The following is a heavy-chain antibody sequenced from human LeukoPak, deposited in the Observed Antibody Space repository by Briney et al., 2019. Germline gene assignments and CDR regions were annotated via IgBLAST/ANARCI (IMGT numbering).Heavy chain of an antibody. J-gene: IGHJ4*02. CDR3: ARDFLTGYFDY. V-gene: IGHV3-48*02. Sequence: HPGGSLRLSCAASGFTFSSYSMNWVRQAPGKGLEWVSYISSSGSTKYYADSVKGRFTISRDNVKNSLFLQMNSLSDEDTAVYYCARDFLTGYFDYWGQGTLVSVSS. CDR1: GFTFSSYS. CDR2: ISSSGSTK. D-gene: IGHD3-9*01.